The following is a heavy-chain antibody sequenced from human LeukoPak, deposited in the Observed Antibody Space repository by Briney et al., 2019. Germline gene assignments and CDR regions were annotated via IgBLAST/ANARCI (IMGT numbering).Heavy chain of an antibody. J-gene: IGHJ4*02. V-gene: IGHV3-15*01. CDR1: GLTFSNAW. CDR2: IKSKTDGGTT. Sequence: GGSLRLSCVASGLTFSNAWMSWVRQAPGKGLEWVGRIKSKTDGGTTDYAAPGKGRFTISRDDSKNTLYLQMNSLKTEDTAVYYCTTGEQQGVDYWGQGTLVTVSS. D-gene: IGHD6-13*01. CDR3: TTGEQQGVDY.